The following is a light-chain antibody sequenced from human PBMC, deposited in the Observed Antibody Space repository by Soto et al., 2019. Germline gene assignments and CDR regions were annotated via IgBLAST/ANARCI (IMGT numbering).Light chain of an antibody. J-gene: IGLJ1*01. Sequence: QSALTQPASVSGSPGQSITISCTGTSSDVGGYNYVSWYQQHPGKAPKLMIYDVSNRPSGVSNRFSGSKSGNTASLTISGHQAEDEADYYCSSYTSSSTRVLGTGTKLTVL. CDR3: SSYTSSSTRV. V-gene: IGLV2-14*01. CDR1: SSDVGGYNY. CDR2: DVS.